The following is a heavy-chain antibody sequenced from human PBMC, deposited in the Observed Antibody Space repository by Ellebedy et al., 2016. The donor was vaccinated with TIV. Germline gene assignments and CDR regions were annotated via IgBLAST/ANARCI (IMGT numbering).Heavy chain of an antibody. J-gene: IGHJ4*02. CDR2: IIPMFGTT. D-gene: IGHD2-2*02. V-gene: IGHV1-69*13. CDR3: ARAYRRFGPVPYYFDS. CDR1: GGTFSGHG. Sequence: AASVKVSCRGSGGTFSGHGISWVRQAPGQGLEWMGGIIPMFGTTNYAQKFHGRVTIVADESTSTAYMELSSLRSEDTAVYYCARAYRRFGPVPYYFDSWGQGTLVTVSS.